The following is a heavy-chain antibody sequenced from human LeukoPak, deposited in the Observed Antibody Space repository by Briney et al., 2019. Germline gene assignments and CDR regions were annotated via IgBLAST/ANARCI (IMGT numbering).Heavy chain of an antibody. Sequence: GGSLRLSCAASGFTFSSYWMHWVRQAPGKGLVWVSRITSDGSSTSYADSVKGRFTISRDNAKNTLYLQMNSLRGEDAAVYYCATLYTSRYYYFDYWGQGTLVTVSS. CDR3: ATLYTSRYYYFDY. CDR2: ITSDGSST. J-gene: IGHJ4*02. CDR1: GFTFSSYW. D-gene: IGHD3-22*01. V-gene: IGHV3-74*01.